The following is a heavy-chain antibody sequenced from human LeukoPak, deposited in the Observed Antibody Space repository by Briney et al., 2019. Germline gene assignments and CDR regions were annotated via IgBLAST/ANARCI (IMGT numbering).Heavy chain of an antibody. D-gene: IGHD5-24*01. CDR3: ARWDGYNDGVDY. V-gene: IGHV1-2*02. CDR1: GYTFTGYY. J-gene: IGHJ4*02. CDR2: INPNSGGT. Sequence: GASVKVSCKASGYTFTGYYMHWVRQAPGQGLEWMGWINPNSGGTNYAQKFQGRVTMTRDTPISTAYMELSRLRSDDTAVYYWARWDGYNDGVDYWGQGTLVTVSS.